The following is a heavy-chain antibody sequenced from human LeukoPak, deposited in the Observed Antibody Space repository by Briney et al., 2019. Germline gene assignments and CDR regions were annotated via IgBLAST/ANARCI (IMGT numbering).Heavy chain of an antibody. J-gene: IGHJ4*02. CDR3: ARGPSGYHNT. CDR2: TSSSDDGK. Sequence: PGGSLRLSCAVSGFSLSNYAMSWLRQAPGKGLEWVAATSSSDDGKYHAGSVRGRFTISRDNFRNTVYLQMNSLRAEDTAVYYCARGPSGYHNTGGQGTLVTVSS. D-gene: IGHD5-12*01. CDR1: GFSLSNYA. V-gene: IGHV3-23*01.